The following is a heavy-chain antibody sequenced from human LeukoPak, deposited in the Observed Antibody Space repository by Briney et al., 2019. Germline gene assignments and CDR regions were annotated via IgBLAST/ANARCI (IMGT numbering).Heavy chain of an antibody. V-gene: IGHV3-23*01. D-gene: IGHD1-1*01. J-gene: IGHJ4*02. Sequence: PGGSLRLSCAASGFTFSSYAMSWVRQAPGKGLEWVSGISGSGGRTYYADPVKGRFTISRDNSKNTLYLQMNSLRAEDTAVYYCAREQQGRRAAFDYWGQGTLVTVSS. CDR2: ISGSGGRT. CDR3: AREQQGRRAAFDY. CDR1: GFTFSSYA.